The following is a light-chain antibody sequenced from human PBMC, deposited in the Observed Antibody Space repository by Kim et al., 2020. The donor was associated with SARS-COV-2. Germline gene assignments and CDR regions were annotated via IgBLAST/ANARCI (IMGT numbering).Light chain of an antibody. J-gene: IGKJ5*01. V-gene: IGKV3-20*01. CDR2: GTS. CDR3: QQYGSWIS. Sequence: PGENTPFSRGASPRFSSSCLSWNELKPDQGPKFLIYGTSVRSTVIPDRLSGSGSETDFTLTISRLEPEDYAVYYCQQYGSWISFGRGTRLEIK. CDR1: PRFSSSC.